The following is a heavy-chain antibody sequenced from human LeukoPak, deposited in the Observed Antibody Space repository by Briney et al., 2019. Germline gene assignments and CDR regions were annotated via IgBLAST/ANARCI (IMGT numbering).Heavy chain of an antibody. CDR1: GGSISSSSYY. J-gene: IGHJ6*02. V-gene: IGHV4-39*07. D-gene: IGHD6-13*01. CDR3: ARGSSWYRAYYYYGMDV. CDR2: VSYSGRT. Sequence: SETLSLTCTVSGGSISSSSYYWGWIRQPPGKGLEWIGSVSYSGRTYYNPSLKSRVTISSDTSKNQFSLKLSSVTAADTAVYYCARGSSWYRAYYYYGMDVWGQGTTVTVSS.